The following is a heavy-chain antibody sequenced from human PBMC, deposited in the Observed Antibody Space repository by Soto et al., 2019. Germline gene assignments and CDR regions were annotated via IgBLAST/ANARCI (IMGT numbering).Heavy chain of an antibody. CDR2: ISAYNGNT. D-gene: IGHD2-2*01. Sequence: QVQLVQSGAEVKKPGASVKVSCKASGYTFTSYGISWVRQAPGQGLEWMGWISAYNGNTNYAQKLQGRVTMTTDTSTGTHYMELRSMRSDNTAVYYCARDLTVDFVVPAACDYWGQGTLVTVSS. CDR1: GYTFTSYG. CDR3: ARDLTVDFVVPAACDY. V-gene: IGHV1-18*01. J-gene: IGHJ4*02.